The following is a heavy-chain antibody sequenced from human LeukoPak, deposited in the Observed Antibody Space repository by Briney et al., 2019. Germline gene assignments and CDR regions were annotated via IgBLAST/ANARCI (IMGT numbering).Heavy chain of an antibody. D-gene: IGHD6-19*01. CDR3: ARVGIAVAGAGAFDI. V-gene: IGHV4-4*02. Sequence: PSGTLSLTCAVSGGSISSSNWWSWVRQPPGKGLEWIGEIYHSGSTNYNPSPKSRVTISVDKSKNQFSLKLSSVTAADTAVYYCARVGIAVAGAGAFDIWGQGTMVTVSS. J-gene: IGHJ3*02. CDR2: IYHSGST. CDR1: GGSISSSNW.